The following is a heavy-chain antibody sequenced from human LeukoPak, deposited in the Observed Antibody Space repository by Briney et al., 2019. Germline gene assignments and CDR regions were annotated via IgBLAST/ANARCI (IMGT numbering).Heavy chain of an antibody. CDR2: IYYSGST. J-gene: IGHJ4*02. CDR1: GGSISSGGYY. Sequence: SETLSLTCTVSGGSISSGGYYWSWIRQHPGKGLEWIGYIYYSGSTYYNPSLKSRVTISVDTSKNQFSLKLSSVTAADTAVYYCARELGGQACFDYWGQGTLVTVSS. V-gene: IGHV4-31*03. D-gene: IGHD2-15*01. CDR3: ARELGGQACFDY.